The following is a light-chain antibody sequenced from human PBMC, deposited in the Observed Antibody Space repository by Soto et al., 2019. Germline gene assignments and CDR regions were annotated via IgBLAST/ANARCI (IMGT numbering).Light chain of an antibody. V-gene: IGLV2-14*01. J-gene: IGLJ2*01. CDR3: SSYTSSSTHVV. CDR2: EVS. Sequence: QSALTQPASVSGSPGQSSTISRTGTSSDVGGYNYVSWYQHHPGKAPKLMIYEVSNRPSGVSNRFSGSKSGNTASLTISGLQAEDEADYYCSSYTSSSTHVVFGGGTQLTVL. CDR1: SSDVGGYNY.